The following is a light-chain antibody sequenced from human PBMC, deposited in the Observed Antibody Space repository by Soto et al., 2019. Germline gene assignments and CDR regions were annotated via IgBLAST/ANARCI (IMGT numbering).Light chain of an antibody. CDR1: SSDVGGYSY. CDR2: DVS. V-gene: IGLV2-14*01. J-gene: IGLJ1*01. CDR3: ASYKTSSTYV. Sequence: QSVLTQPASVSGSPGQSIAISCTGTSSDVGGYSYVSWYQQQPGKAPKLVISDVSNRPSGVSDRFSGSKSGNTASLTISGLQTEDEADYYCASYKTSSTYVFGTGTQLTVL.